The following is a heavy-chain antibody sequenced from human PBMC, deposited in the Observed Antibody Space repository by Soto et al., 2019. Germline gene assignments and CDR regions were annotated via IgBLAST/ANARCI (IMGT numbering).Heavy chain of an antibody. Sequence: GGSLRLSCAAAGFTFRNYAMSWVRQAPGKGLEWVSAISRSGGTSYYADSVKGRFTISRDNAKNTLYLQMDNLRAEDTAVYYCARGDCSAAGCYIHYYYGMDVWGQGTTVTVSS. CDR2: ISRSGGTS. J-gene: IGHJ6*02. CDR1: GFTFRNYA. D-gene: IGHD2-2*02. CDR3: ARGDCSAAGCYIHYYYGMDV. V-gene: IGHV3-23*01.